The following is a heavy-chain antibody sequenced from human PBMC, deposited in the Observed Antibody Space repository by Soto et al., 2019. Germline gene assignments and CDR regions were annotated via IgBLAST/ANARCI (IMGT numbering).Heavy chain of an antibody. CDR1: GYTFTSYA. Sequence: ASVKVSCKASGYTFTSYAMHWVRQAPGQRLEWMGWINAGNGNTKYSQKFQGRVTITRDTSASTAYMELSSLRSEDTAVYYCARDRSWSGPNQLRYYYYYMDVWGKGTTVTVSS. V-gene: IGHV1-3*01. J-gene: IGHJ6*03. CDR3: ARDRSWSGPNQLRYYYYYMDV. D-gene: IGHD3-3*01. CDR2: INAGNGNT.